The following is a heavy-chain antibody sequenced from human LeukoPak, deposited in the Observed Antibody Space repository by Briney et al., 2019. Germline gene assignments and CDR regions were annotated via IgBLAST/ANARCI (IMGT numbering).Heavy chain of an antibody. D-gene: IGHD2-8*02. J-gene: IGHJ4*02. CDR3: ARDQLYCTGGTCYFDY. Sequence: PGGSLRLSCAASGFTFDDYGMSWVRQAPGKGLGWVSGINWNGGSTGYADSVKGRFTISRDNAKNTLYLQMNSLRAEDTAVYYCARDQLYCTGGTCYFDYWGQGTLVTVSS. CDR2: INWNGGST. CDR1: GFTFDDYG. V-gene: IGHV3-20*04.